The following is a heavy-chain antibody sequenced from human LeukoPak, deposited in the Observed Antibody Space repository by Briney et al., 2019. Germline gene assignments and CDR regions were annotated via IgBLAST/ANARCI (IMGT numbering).Heavy chain of an antibody. CDR1: GYSFTRYW. Sequence: GESLKISCKASGYSFTRYWIGWVRQKPGKGLEWVGIVYPGDSDTIYSPSFQGQATISADRSITTAYLELYRLKASDTATYFCARGLHYDSSGYFAAFWGRGTLVTVSS. V-gene: IGHV5-51*01. CDR3: ARGLHYDSSGYFAAF. CDR2: VYPGDSDT. D-gene: IGHD3-22*01. J-gene: IGHJ4*01.